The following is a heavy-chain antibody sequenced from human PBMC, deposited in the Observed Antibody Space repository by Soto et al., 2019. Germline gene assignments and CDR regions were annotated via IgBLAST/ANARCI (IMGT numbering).Heavy chain of an antibody. CDR3: HVSNGACLQPP. J-gene: IGHJ5*02. CDR2: ISTNGRTI. V-gene: IGHV3-11*01. Sequence: QVQLVESGGGLVKPGGSLRLSCAASGFTFSDYYMGWIRQAPGKGLEWVSYISTNGRTIHYADSVKGRFTISRDNAKNSLSLQMNSLRAEDTAVYYSHVSNGACLQPPFGQGTLVTVSS. CDR1: GFTFSDYY. D-gene: IGHD7-27*01.